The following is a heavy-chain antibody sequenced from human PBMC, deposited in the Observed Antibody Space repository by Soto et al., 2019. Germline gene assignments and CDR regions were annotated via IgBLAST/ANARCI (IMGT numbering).Heavy chain of an antibody. Sequence: QVQLVQSGAEVRNPGASVTVSCRSSGDSFNAHDIHWVRQAPGQGFEWMGWINPNGGVTKYAQKFQGWVSMTSDTSIRTVYMQLSRLKSDDTAVYYCPSASGGATATLDYYYFYMDVWGTGTTVTVSS. D-gene: IGHD1-26*01. CDR3: PSASGGATATLDYYYFYMDV. V-gene: IGHV1-2*04. CDR1: GDSFNAHD. CDR2: INPNGGVT. J-gene: IGHJ6*03.